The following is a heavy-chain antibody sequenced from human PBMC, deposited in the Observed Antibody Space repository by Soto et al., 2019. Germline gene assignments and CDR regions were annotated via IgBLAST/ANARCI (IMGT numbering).Heavy chain of an antibody. CDR3: ARPDSSSWYLFDY. V-gene: IGHV4-39*01. Sequence: PSETLSLTCTVSGGSISSSSYYWGWIRQPPGKGLEWIGSIYYSGSTYYNPSLKSRVTISVDTSKNQFSLKLSSVTAADTAVYYCARPDSSSWYLFDYWGQGTLVTVSS. CDR1: GGSISSSSYY. J-gene: IGHJ4*02. D-gene: IGHD6-13*01. CDR2: IYYSGST.